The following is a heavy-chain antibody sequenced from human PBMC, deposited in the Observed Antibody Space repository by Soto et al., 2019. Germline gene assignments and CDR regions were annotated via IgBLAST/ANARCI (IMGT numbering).Heavy chain of an antibody. CDR1: GYTFTSYG. Sequence: ASVKVSCKASGYTFTSYGISWVRQAPGQGLEWMGWISAYNGNTNYVQKLQGRVTMTTDTSTSTAYMELRSLRSDDTAVYYCAREVSLGYCSSTSCHFDYWGQGTLDTVSS. CDR3: AREVSLGYCSSTSCHFDY. J-gene: IGHJ4*02. CDR2: ISAYNGNT. D-gene: IGHD2-2*01. V-gene: IGHV1-18*01.